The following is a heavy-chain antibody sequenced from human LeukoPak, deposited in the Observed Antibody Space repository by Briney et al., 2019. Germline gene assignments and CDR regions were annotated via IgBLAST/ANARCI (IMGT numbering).Heavy chain of an antibody. CDR3: AKPEQGTYYDFWSGPSYFDY. J-gene: IGHJ4*02. V-gene: IGHV3-23*01. Sequence: GASVKVSCKASGGTFSSYAMSWVRQAPGKGLEWVSAISGSGGSTYYADSVKGRFTISRDNPKNTLYLQMNSLRAEDTAVYYCAKPEQGTYYDFWSGPSYFDYWGQGTLVTVSS. CDR2: ISGSGGST. CDR1: GGTFSSYA. D-gene: IGHD3-3*01.